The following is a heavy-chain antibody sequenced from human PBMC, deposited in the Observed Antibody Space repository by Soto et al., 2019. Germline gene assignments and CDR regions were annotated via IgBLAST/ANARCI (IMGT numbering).Heavy chain of an antibody. CDR3: TREKGGYDYAYFDY. CDR1: GFTFGDYA. D-gene: IGHD5-12*01. J-gene: IGHJ4*02. Sequence: GGSLRLSCTASGFTFGDYAMSWFRQAPGKGLEWVGFIRSKAYGGTTEYAASVKGRFTISRDDSKSIAYLQMNSLKTEDTAVYYCTREKGGYDYAYFDYWGQGTLVTVSS. CDR2: IRSKAYGGTT. V-gene: IGHV3-49*03.